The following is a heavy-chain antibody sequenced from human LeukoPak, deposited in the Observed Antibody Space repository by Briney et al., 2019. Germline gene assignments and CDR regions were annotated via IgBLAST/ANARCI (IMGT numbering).Heavy chain of an antibody. CDR2: INHTGST. CDR3: ARGQWFRAF. Sequence: SETLSLTCAVYGGSFSGYYCIWIRQPPGKGLEWIAEINHTGSTNYNPSLKSRVTISVDTSKNQFSLKLTSVTAADTAVYYRARGQWFRAFWSRGTPVTVSS. J-gene: IGHJ4*02. V-gene: IGHV4-34*01. D-gene: IGHD3-10*01. CDR1: GGSFSGYY.